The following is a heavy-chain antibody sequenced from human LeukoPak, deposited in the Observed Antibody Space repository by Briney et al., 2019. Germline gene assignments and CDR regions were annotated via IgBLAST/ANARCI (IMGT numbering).Heavy chain of an antibody. D-gene: IGHD3-10*01. J-gene: IGHJ3*02. V-gene: IGHV4-34*01. CDR3: ARRSRIPRVRGDDAFDI. CDR1: GGSFSGYY. CDR2: INHSGST. Sequence: SETLSLTCVVYGGSFSGYYWSWIRQPPGKGLEWIGEINHSGSTNYNPSLKSRVTISVDTSKNQFSLKLSSVTAADTAVYYCARRSRIPRVRGDDAFDIWGQGTMVTVSS.